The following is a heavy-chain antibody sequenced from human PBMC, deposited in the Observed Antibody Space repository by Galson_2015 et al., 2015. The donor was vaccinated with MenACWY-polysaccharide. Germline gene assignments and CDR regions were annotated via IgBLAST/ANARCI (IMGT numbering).Heavy chain of an antibody. D-gene: IGHD3-10*01. CDR2: IYYSGST. Sequence: SETLSLTCTVSGGSISSYYWSWIRQPPGKGLEWIGYIYYSGSTNYNPSLKSRLIISVDTSRNQFSLKLSSVTAADTAVYYCAGLHIAMGRGVVWGQGTMVTVSS. V-gene: IGHV4-59*01. CDR1: GGSISSYY. CDR3: AGLHIAMGRGVV. J-gene: IGHJ3*01.